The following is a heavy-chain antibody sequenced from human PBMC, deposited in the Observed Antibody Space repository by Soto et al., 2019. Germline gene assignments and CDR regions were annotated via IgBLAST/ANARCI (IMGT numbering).Heavy chain of an antibody. CDR1: GGTFSSYA. D-gene: IGHD5-12*01. CDR2: IIPIFGTA. Sequence: QVQLVQSGAEVKKPGSSVKVSCKASGGTFSSYAISWVRQAPGQGLEWMGGIIPIFGTANYAQKFQGRVTITADESTSTAYMELSSLRSDDTAVYYCARDVDSGYDLGWFDPGGQGTLVTVSS. J-gene: IGHJ5*02. V-gene: IGHV1-69*01. CDR3: ARDVDSGYDLGWFDP.